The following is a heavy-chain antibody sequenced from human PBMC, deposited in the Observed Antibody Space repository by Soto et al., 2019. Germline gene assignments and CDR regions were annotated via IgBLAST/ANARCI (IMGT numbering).Heavy chain of an antibody. Sequence: QVKLVESGGGVVQPGRSLRLSCAASGFTFSSYGMHWVRQAPGKGLEWVAVIWYDGSNKYYADSVKGRFTISRDNSKNTLNLQMNSLRAEDTAVYYCARDQDCSSTSCYWADYYYYGMDVWGQGTTVTVSS. CDR1: GFTFSSYG. CDR3: ARDQDCSSTSCYWADYYYYGMDV. CDR2: IWYDGSNK. J-gene: IGHJ6*02. V-gene: IGHV3-33*01. D-gene: IGHD2-2*01.